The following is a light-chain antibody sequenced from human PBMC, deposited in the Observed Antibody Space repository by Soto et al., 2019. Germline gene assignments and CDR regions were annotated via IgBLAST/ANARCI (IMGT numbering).Light chain of an antibody. CDR3: QVWDTGSDHPV. CDR2: DDR. CDR1: NIGSKG. J-gene: IGLJ3*02. V-gene: IGLV3-21*02. Sequence: SYELTQPPSVSVAPGQTARITCGGTNIGSKGVHWYQQKPGQAPVSVVYDDRDRPSGLPERFSAPKSGNAATLTISRAEAGDEADYYCQVWDTGSDHPVFGGGTKLTVL.